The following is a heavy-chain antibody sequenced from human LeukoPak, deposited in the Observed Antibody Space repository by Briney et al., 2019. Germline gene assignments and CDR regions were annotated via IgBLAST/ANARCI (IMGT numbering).Heavy chain of an antibody. D-gene: IGHD3-22*01. V-gene: IGHV1-69*05. CDR1: GGTFSSYA. Sequence: ASVKVSCKASGGTFSSYAISWVRQAPGQGLEWMGGIIPIFGTANYAQKFQGRVTITTDESKSTAYMELSSLRSEDTAVYYCASNYYYDSSGYSPPNYYYYSMDVWGKGTTVTVSS. J-gene: IGHJ6*03. CDR2: IIPIFGTA. CDR3: ASNYYYDSSGYSPPNYYYYSMDV.